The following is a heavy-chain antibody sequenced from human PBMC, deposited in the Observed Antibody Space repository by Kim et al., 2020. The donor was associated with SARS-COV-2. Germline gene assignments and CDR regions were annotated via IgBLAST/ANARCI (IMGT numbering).Heavy chain of an antibody. Sequence: SGGTTSYIDAVKGRFTISRDNSKNTGYLQMNNLRAEDSALYFCARGVTYWGQGTLVTVSP. CDR2: SGGTT. V-gene: IGHV3-23*01. J-gene: IGHJ4*02. D-gene: IGHD2-21*02. CDR3: ARGVTY.